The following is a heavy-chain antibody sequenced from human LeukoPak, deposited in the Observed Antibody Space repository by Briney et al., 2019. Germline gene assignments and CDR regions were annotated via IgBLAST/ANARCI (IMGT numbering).Heavy chain of an antibody. CDR3: AIVDPDRDYYGMDV. J-gene: IGHJ6*02. V-gene: IGHV1-69*04. CDR1: GGTFSSYA. CDR2: IIPILGIA. D-gene: IGHD3-22*01. Sequence: EASVKVSCKASGGTFSSYAISWVRQAPGQGLEWMGRIIPILGIANYAQKFQGRVTITADISTSTAYMELSSLRSEDTAVYYCAIVDPDRDYYGMDVWGQGTTVTVSS.